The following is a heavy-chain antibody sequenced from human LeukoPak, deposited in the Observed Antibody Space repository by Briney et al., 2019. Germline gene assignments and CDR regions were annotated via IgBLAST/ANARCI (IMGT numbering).Heavy chain of an antibody. CDR3: ARAPAGVAAAGIFFDY. V-gene: IGHV4-59*01. CDR2: IYYSGST. J-gene: IGHJ4*02. CDR1: AGSISSYY. Sequence: SETLSLTCTVSAGSISSYYWSWIRQPPGKGLVWIGYIYYSGSTNYNPSLKSRVTISVDTSKNQFSMKLSSVTAADTAVYYCARAPAGVAAAGIFFDYWGQGTLVTVSS. D-gene: IGHD6-13*01.